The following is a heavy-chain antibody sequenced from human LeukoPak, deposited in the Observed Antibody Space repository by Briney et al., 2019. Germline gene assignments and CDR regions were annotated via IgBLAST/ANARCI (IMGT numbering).Heavy chain of an antibody. D-gene: IGHD6-6*01. CDR3: AKDHIAARLRPEVDY. CDR1: GFTFSSYA. J-gene: IGHJ4*02. Sequence: GSLGLPCAASGFTFSSYAMSWVRQAPGKGLEWVSAISGSGGSTYYADSVKGRFTISRDNSKNTLYLQMNSLRAEDTAVYYCAKDHIAARLRPEVDYWGQGTLVTVSS. V-gene: IGHV3-23*01. CDR2: ISGSGGST.